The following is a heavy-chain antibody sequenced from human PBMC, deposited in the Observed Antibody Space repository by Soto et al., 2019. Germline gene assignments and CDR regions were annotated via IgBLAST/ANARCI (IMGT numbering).Heavy chain of an antibody. J-gene: IGHJ4*02. CDR3: ARQGGATPFGY. CDR2: IYYSGST. Sequence: QVQLQESGPGLVKPSETLSLTCTVSGGSISSYYWSWIRPRPGKGLEWIGYIYYSGSTNYNPYLKSRVTISGYTSKNSCSLKLSSVTAADTAVYYCARQGGATPFGYWGQGTLVTVSS. CDR1: GGSISSYY. D-gene: IGHD1-26*01. V-gene: IGHV4-59*08.